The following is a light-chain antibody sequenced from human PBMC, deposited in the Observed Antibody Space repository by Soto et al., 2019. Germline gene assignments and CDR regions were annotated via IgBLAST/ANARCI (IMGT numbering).Light chain of an antibody. Sequence: DIQMTQSPATLSGSVGDRVTITCRASQTISSWLAWYQQKPGKAPKLLIYKASTLTSGVPSRFSGSGSGTEFTLTISSLQSDDFAPYYCQQYNSYSDAFGQGTKVELK. CDR2: KAS. CDR1: QTISSW. J-gene: IGKJ1*01. CDR3: QQYNSYSDA. V-gene: IGKV1-5*03.